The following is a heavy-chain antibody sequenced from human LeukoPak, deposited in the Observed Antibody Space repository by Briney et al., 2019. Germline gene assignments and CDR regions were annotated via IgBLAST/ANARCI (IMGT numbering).Heavy chain of an antibody. J-gene: IGHJ4*02. CDR2: ISWNSGSI. CDR3: AKDIGYYYDSSGYYDY. V-gene: IGHV3-9*03. D-gene: IGHD3-22*01. CDR1: GFTFDDYA. Sequence: GGSLRLSCAACGFTFDDYAMHWVRQAPGKGLEWVSGISWNSGSIGYADSVKGRFTISRDNAKNSLYLQMNSLRAEDMALYYCAKDIGYYYDSSGYYDYWGQGTLVTVSS.